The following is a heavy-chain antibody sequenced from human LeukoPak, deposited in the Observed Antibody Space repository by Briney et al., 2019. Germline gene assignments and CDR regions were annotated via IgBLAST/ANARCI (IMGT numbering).Heavy chain of an antibody. D-gene: IGHD1-1*01. CDR2: IYYNGRT. CDR3: ARLSPLERRGNSYYHALDV. Sequence: SETLSLTCTVSGGSISPFYWSWIRQPPGKGLEWIGYIYYNGRTNFSPSVQSRVTISVDTSKNQFSLKLTSVTAADTAVYYCARLSPLERRGNSYYHALDVWGQGTTVTVSS. CDR1: GGSISPFY. V-gene: IGHV4-59*01. J-gene: IGHJ6*02.